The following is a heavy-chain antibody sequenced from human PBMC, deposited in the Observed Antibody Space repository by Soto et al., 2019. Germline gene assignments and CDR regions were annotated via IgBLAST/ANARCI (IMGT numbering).Heavy chain of an antibody. CDR2: IYFRGST. Sequence: PSETLSLTCTVSGGSISTDDYYWTWIRQPPGKCLEWIGYIYFRGSTYYNPPLESRVAISVDTSREQFSLRVNSVTAADTAVYYCVGQDSSAYFFEHWGQGTLVTVYS. D-gene: IGHD6-6*01. J-gene: IGHJ4*02. CDR1: GGSISTDDYY. CDR3: VGQDSSAYFFEH. V-gene: IGHV4-30-4*08.